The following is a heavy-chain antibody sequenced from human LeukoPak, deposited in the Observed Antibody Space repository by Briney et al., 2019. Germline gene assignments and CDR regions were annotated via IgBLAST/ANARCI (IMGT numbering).Heavy chain of an antibody. Sequence: PGGSLRLSCAASGFTFSDYYMSWIRQAPGKGLEWVSYISGSGRSIYYPDSVKGRFTISRENAKNSMYLQMNSLRAEDTAVYYCARGHYGMDVWGQGTTVTVSS. CDR2: ISGSGRSI. V-gene: IGHV3-11*01. CDR3: ARGHYGMDV. CDR1: GFTFSDYY. J-gene: IGHJ6*02.